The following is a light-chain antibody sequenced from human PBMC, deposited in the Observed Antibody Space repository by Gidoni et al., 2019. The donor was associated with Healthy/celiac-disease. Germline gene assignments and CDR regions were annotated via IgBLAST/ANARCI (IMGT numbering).Light chain of an antibody. J-gene: IGKJ4*01. CDR3: QQRSNWLT. CDR1: QSVSSY. CDR2: DAS. V-gene: IGKV3-11*01. Sequence: ELVFTQSPATLSLSPGERATLSCRASQSVSSYLAWYQQKPGEAPRLLIYDASKRATGIPARFSGSGSGKDFTLTISSLEHEDCAVYYCQQRSNWLTFGGGTKVEIK.